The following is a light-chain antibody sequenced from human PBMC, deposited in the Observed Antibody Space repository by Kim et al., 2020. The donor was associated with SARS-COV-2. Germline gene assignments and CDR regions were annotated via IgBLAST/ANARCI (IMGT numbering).Light chain of an antibody. CDR2: DVS. V-gene: IGLV2-11*01. CDR3: CSYAGSYTLRV. J-gene: IGLJ3*02. Sequence: QSALTQPRSVSGSPGQSVTISCTGTSSDVGGYNYVSWYQQHPGKAPKLMIYDVSKRPSGVPDRFSGSKSGNTASLTISGLQAEDEADYYCCSYAGSYTLRVFGGGTHLTVL. CDR1: SSDVGGYNY.